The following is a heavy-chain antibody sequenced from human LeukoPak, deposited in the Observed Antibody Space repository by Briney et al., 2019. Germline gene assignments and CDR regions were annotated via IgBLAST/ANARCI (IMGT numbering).Heavy chain of an antibody. CDR3: ARAIVATDAFDI. V-gene: IGHV3-21*01. J-gene: IGHJ3*02. D-gene: IGHD5-12*01. CDR2: IGSSSSYI. Sequence: GSLRHSCAASGFTFSSYSMNWVRQAPGKGLEWVSSIGSSSSYIYYADSVKGRFTISRDNAKNSLYLQMNSLRAEDTAVYHCARAIVATDAFDIWGQGTMVTVSS. CDR1: GFTFSSYS.